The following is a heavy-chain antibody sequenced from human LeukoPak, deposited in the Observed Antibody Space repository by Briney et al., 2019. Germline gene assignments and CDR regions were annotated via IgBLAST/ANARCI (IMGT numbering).Heavy chain of an antibody. CDR2: INAGNGIT. J-gene: IGHJ4*02. Sequence: ASVKVSCKASGYTFTSYAMHWVRQAPGQRLEWMGWINAGNGITKYSQKFQGRVTITRDTSASTAYMELSSLRSEDTAVYYCAREGIAAAGHFDYWGQGTLVTVSS. CDR1: GYTFTSYA. V-gene: IGHV1-3*01. D-gene: IGHD6-13*01. CDR3: AREGIAAAGHFDY.